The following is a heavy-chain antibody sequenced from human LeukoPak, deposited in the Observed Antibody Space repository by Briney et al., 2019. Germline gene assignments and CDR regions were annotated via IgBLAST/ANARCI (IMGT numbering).Heavy chain of an antibody. CDR2: INANSGGT. D-gene: IGHD3-10*01. Sequence: GASVKVSCKASGYTFTGYYIHWVRQAPGQGLEWMGRINANSGGTNYAEKFQGRVTMTRDTSINTAYMELSRLRSADTAVYYCARSLYASGNPRYYGMDVWGQGTTVIVSS. J-gene: IGHJ6*02. CDR1: GYTFTGYY. V-gene: IGHV1-2*06. CDR3: ARSLYASGNPRYYGMDV.